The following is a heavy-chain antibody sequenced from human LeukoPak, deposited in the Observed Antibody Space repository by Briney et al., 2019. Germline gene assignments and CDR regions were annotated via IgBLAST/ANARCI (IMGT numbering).Heavy chain of an antibody. CDR2: ISSSSSYI. V-gene: IGHV3-21*01. CDR1: GFTFSSYS. CDR3: ASAVPSITMVQGVSDQH. J-gene: IGHJ1*01. Sequence: RRSLRLSCAASGFTFSSYSMNWVRQAPGKGLEWVSSISSSSSYIYYADSVKGRFTISRDNAKNSLYLQMNSLRAEDTAVYYCASAVPSITMVQGVSDQHWGQGTLVTVSS. D-gene: IGHD3-10*01.